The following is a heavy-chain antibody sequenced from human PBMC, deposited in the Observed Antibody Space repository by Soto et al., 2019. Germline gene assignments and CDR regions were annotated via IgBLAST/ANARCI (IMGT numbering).Heavy chain of an antibody. V-gene: IGHV1-2*02. CDR1: GYTFTGHY. CDR3: GRGRSGQIVVFY. CDR2: IGPESGAT. D-gene: IGHD1-26*01. J-gene: IGHJ4*02. Sequence: ASVKVSCKASGYTFTGHYIHWVRQAPEQGPEWMGEIGPESGATRYAQKFQGRVTMTRDTSITTVYMELKNLSPDDTAVYYCGRGRSGQIVVFYWGQGTPVTSPQ.